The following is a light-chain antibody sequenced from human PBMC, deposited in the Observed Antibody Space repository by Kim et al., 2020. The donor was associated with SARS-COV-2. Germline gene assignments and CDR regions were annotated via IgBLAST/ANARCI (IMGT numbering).Light chain of an antibody. CDR2: AAS. CDR3: QQYNNWPVT. Sequence: VLTQSPATLSVSPGERATLSCRASQGVNSYLAWYHQKPGQAPRVLFYAASTRATDIPARVSASGSGTEFTLTISSLQSEDYGVYYCQQYNNWPVTFGGGTKVEIK. CDR1: QGVNSY. V-gene: IGKV3-15*01. J-gene: IGKJ4*01.